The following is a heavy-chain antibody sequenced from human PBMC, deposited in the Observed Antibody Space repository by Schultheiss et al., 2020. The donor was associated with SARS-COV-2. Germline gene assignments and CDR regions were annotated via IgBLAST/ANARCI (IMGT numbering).Heavy chain of an antibody. CDR2: ISGSGGST. J-gene: IGHJ5*02. CDR3: ARESDAGVDWFDP. D-gene: IGHD2-15*01. V-gene: IGHV3-23*01. CDR1: GFTFSSYA. Sequence: GGSLRLSCAASGFTFSSYAMSWVRQAPGKGLEWVSAISGSGGSTYYADSVKGRFTISRDNSKNTLYLQMNSLRSDDTAVYYCARESDAGVDWFDPWGQGTLVTVSS.